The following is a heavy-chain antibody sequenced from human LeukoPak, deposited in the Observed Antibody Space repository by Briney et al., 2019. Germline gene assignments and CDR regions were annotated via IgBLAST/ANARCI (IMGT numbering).Heavy chain of an antibody. D-gene: IGHD7-27*01. CDR1: GGSIGSYY. CDR3: ATTLGY. CDR2: IYYSGST. J-gene: IGHJ4*02. Sequence: SETLSLTCTVSGGSIGSYYWNWIRQPPGRGLEWIGYIYYSGSTNYNPSLKSRVTISLDTSKKQFSLKLSSVTAADTAVYYCATTLGYWGQGTLVTVSS. V-gene: IGHV4-59*01.